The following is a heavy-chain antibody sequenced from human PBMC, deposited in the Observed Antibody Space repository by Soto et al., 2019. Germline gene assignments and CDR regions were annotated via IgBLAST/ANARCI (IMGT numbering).Heavy chain of an antibody. D-gene: IGHD6-19*01. V-gene: IGHV3-23*01. CDR3: AKIEYSSGWFGGY. Sequence: EVQLLESGGGLVQPGGSLRLSCAASGFTFSSYAMSWVRQAPGKGLEWVSTISGCGGSTHYADSVKGRFTISRDNSKNTLYLKLSSLRAEDTAVYYCAKIEYSSGWFGGYWGQGTLVTVSS. J-gene: IGHJ4*02. CDR2: ISGCGGST. CDR1: GFTFSSYA.